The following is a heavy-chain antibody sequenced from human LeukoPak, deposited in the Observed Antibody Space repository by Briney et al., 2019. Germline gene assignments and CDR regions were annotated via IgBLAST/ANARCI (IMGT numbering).Heavy chain of an antibody. V-gene: IGHV4-34*01. CDR3: ARGPRRSSWSWVPYHMDV. J-gene: IGHJ6*03. Sequence: SETLSLTCAVYGGSFSGYYWSWIRQPPGKGLEWIGEINHSGSTNYNPSLKSRVTISVDTSKNQFSLKLSSVTAADTAVYYCARGPRRSSWSWVPYHMDVWGKGTTVTVSS. CDR1: GGSFSGYY. CDR2: INHSGST. D-gene: IGHD6-13*01.